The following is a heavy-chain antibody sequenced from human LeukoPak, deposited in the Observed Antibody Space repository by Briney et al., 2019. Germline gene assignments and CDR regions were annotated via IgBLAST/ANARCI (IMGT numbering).Heavy chain of an antibody. CDR1: GFTFSSYS. V-gene: IGHV3-21*01. CDR3: AILQTTPRFGTQGFDY. CDR2: ISSSSSYI. Sequence: GGSLRLSCAASGFTFSSYSINWVRQAPGKGLEWVSSISSSSSYIYYADSVKGRFTISRDSAKNSLYLQMNSLRAEDTAVYYCAILQTTPRFGTQGFDYWGQRTLVTVSS. J-gene: IGHJ4*02. D-gene: IGHD4-17*01.